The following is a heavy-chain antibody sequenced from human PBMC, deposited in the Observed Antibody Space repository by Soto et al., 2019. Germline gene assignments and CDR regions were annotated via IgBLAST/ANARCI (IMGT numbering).Heavy chain of an antibody. V-gene: IGHV1-3*01. CDR3: ASPSRRYFDWLVAFDI. Sequence: ASVKVSCKASGYTFTSYAMHWVRQAPGQRLEWMGWINAGNGNTKYSQKFQGRVTITRDTSASTAYMELSSLRSEDTAVYYCASPSRRYFDWLVAFDIWGQGTMVTVSS. CDR1: GYTFTSYA. J-gene: IGHJ3*02. CDR2: INAGNGNT. D-gene: IGHD3-9*01.